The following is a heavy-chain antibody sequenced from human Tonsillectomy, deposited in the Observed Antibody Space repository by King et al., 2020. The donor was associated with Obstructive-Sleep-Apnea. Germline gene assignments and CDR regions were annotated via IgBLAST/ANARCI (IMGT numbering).Heavy chain of an antibody. CDR3: AGVAIFGVVISRYYFDY. CDR2: IYYSGST. V-gene: IGHV4-39*07. J-gene: IGHJ4*02. D-gene: IGHD3-3*01. Sequence: QLQESGPGLVKPSETLSLTCTVSGDSISSSRYYWGWIRQPPGKGLEWMGTIYYSGSTYYNPSLKSRVTILVDTSKNHFSLKLSSVTAADTAVYYCAGVAIFGVVISRYYFDYWGQGTPVTVSS. CDR1: GDSISSSRYY.